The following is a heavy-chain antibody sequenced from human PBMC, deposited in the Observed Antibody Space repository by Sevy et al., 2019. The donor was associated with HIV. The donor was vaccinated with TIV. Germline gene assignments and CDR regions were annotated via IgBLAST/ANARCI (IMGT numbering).Heavy chain of an antibody. J-gene: IGHJ4*02. CDR3: AWERAGAVKYFDF. CDR1: GYTFTGNA. Sequence: ASVKVSCKAFGYTFTGNALHWVRQAPGQRLEWMAWINIGNGNTKYPQKFHGRVTITRDTSATTAYMELSSLIPEDTGNYYCAWERAGAVKYFDFWGQGSLVTVSS. V-gene: IGHV1-3*04. CDR2: INIGNGNT. D-gene: IGHD6-13*01.